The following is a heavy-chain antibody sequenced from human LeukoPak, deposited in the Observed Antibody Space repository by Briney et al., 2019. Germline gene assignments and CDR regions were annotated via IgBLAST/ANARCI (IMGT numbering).Heavy chain of an antibody. CDR1: GFTFSSYS. CDR2: ISSSSSYI. CDR3: ARYFMITFGGVPSWFDP. D-gene: IGHD3-16*01. Sequence: GGSLRLSCAASGFTFSSYSMNWVRQAPGKGLEWVSSISSSSSYIYYADSVKGRFTISRDNAKNSLYLQMNSLRAEDTAVYYCARYFMITFGGVPSWFDPWGQGTLVTVSS. V-gene: IGHV3-21*01. J-gene: IGHJ5*02.